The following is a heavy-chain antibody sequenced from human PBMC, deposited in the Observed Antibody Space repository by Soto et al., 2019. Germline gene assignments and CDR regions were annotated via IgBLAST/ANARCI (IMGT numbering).Heavy chain of an antibody. J-gene: IGHJ6*02. V-gene: IGHV4-34*01. CDR2: INHSGST. Sequence: QVQLQQWGAGLLKPSETLSLTCAVYGGSFSGYYWSWIRQPPGKGLEWIGEINHSGSTNYNPSLKSRVTISVDTSKNQCSLKLSSVTAADTAVYYCAREAVAAYYYYGMDVWGQGTTVTVSS. CDR1: GGSFSGYY. CDR3: AREAVAAYYYYGMDV. D-gene: IGHD6-19*01.